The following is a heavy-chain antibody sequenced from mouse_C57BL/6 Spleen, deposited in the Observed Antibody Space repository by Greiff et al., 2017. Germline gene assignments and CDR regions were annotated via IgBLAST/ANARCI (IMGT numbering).Heavy chain of an antibody. CDR1: GFTFCSYA. Sequence: EVHLVESGGGLVKPGGSLKLSCAASGFTFCSYAMSWVRQTPAKRLVWVATISDGGSYTYYPDNVKGRFTISRDNAKNNLYLQMSHLKSEDTAMYYCARDLLNYYGSSPLHLDYWGQGTTLTVAS. CDR2: ISDGGSYT. D-gene: IGHD1-1*01. J-gene: IGHJ2*01. V-gene: IGHV5-4*01. CDR3: ARDLLNYYGSSPLHLDY.